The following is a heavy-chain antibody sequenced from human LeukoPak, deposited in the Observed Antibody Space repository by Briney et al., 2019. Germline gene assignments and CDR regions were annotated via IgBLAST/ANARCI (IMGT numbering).Heavy chain of an antibody. CDR3: AREVGYYDILTGYYKSRFDP. CDR1: GFSFSNYG. Sequence: GGSLRLSCAASGFSFSNYGMHWVRQAPGKGLEWVSSISSSSSYIYYADSVKGRFTISRDNAKNSLYLQMNSLRAEDTAVYYCAREVGYYDILTGYYKSRFDPWGQGTLVTVSS. CDR2: ISSSSSYI. D-gene: IGHD3-9*01. V-gene: IGHV3-21*01. J-gene: IGHJ5*02.